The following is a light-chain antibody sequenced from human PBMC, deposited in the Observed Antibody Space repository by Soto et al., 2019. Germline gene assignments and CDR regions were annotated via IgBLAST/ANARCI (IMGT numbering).Light chain of an antibody. CDR1: QSINNY. Sequence: EIQMTQSPSSLSSSLGDRVTITCRASQSINNYLTWYQQEAGKAPKHLIYAATSMQSGVPSWFSGSGSGTQFTITISNLQSGDFATYNCQQRHKSPFTFGLGTKLEIK. CDR2: AAT. J-gene: IGKJ2*01. V-gene: IGKV1-39*01. CDR3: QQRHKSPFT.